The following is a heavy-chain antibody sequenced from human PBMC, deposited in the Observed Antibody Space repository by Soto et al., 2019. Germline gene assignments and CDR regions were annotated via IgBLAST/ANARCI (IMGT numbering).Heavy chain of an antibody. J-gene: IGHJ6*02. CDR3: ARDGDKYCSAGSCYSGYYYYAMDV. V-gene: IGHV3-9*01. CDR2: ISWNSGSI. D-gene: IGHD2-15*01. Sequence: EVQLVESGGGLVQPGRSLRLSCAASGFTFDDYAMHWVRQAPGKGLEWVSGISWNSGSIGYADSVKGRFTISRDNAKNSLYLQMNSLRAEDTAVYYCARDGDKYCSAGSCYSGYYYYAMDVWGQGTTVTVSS. CDR1: GFTFDDYA.